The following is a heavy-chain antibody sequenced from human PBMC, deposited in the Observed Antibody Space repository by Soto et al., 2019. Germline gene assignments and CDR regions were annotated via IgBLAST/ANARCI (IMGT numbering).Heavy chain of an antibody. CDR3: TRSRDFPLDHFDI. CDR1: GFTFSSYW. CDR2: IKQDGSEK. Sequence: GGSLRLSCAASGFTFSSYWMSWVRQAPGKGLEWVANIKQDGSEKYYVDSVKGRFTISRDDSKNTAYLQMNSLKTEDTAVYYCTRSRDFPLDHFDIWGQGTMVTVSS. J-gene: IGHJ3*02. D-gene: IGHD3-3*01. V-gene: IGHV3-7*05.